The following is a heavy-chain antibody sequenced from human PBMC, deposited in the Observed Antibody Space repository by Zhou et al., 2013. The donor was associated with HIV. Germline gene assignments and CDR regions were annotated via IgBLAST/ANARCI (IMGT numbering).Heavy chain of an antibody. CDR2: IIPIFGTA. Sequence: QVQLVQSGAXVKKPGSSVKVSCKASGGTFSSYAISWVRQAPGQGLEWMGGIIPIFGTANYAQKFQGRVTITTDESTSTAYMELSSLRSEDTAVYYCARTVGPAAIPWYFDLWGRGTLVTVSS. V-gene: IGHV1-69*05. D-gene: IGHD2-2*02. J-gene: IGHJ2*01. CDR1: GGTFSSYA. CDR3: ARTVGPAAIPWYFDL.